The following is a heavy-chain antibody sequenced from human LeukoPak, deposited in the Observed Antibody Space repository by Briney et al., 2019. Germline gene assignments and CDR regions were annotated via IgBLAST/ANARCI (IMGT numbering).Heavy chain of an antibody. D-gene: IGHD3-9*01. V-gene: IGHV1-2*02. Sequence: ASVKVSCKASGYTFTGYYIHWVRQAPGQGLEWMGWINPNSGGTNYAQNFQGRVTMTRDTSISTAYMELGRLRSDDTAVYYCAPTSARDWSYYFDYWGQGTLVTVSS. J-gene: IGHJ4*02. CDR3: APTSARDWSYYFDY. CDR2: INPNSGGT. CDR1: GYTFTGYY.